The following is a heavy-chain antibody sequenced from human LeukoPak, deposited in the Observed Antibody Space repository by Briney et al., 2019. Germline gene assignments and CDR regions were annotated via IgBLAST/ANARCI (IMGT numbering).Heavy chain of an antibody. V-gene: IGHV4-59*01. D-gene: IGHD3-10*01. CDR2: IYYSGST. CDR1: GGSISSYY. CDR3: ARGRGGWFGEASGYYYYYYMDV. Sequence: SETLSLTCTVSGGSISSYYWSWIRQPPGKGLEWIGYIYYSGSTNYNPSLKSRVTISVDTSKNQFSLKLSSVTAADTAVYYCARGRGGWFGEASGYYYYYYMDVWGKGTTVTVSS. J-gene: IGHJ6*03.